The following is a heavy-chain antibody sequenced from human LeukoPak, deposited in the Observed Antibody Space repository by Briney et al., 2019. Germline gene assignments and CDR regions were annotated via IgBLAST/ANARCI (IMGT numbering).Heavy chain of an antibody. J-gene: IGHJ6*03. D-gene: IGHD2-2*01. CDR3: ARDGCSSSSCYLPYQYYYMAV. CDR1: GFTFSSYW. V-gene: IGHV3-7*01. Sequence: PRGSLRLSCAASGFTFSSYWMSWVRQAPGKGLEWVANIKQDVSEKYYVDSVKGRFTVSRDNAKNSLYLQTNSLGAEDTAVYYCARDGCSSSSCYLPYQYYYMAVWGKGTTVTVCS. CDR2: IKQDVSEK.